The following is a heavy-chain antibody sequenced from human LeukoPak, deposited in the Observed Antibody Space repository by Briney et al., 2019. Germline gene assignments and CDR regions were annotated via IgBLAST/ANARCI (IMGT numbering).Heavy chain of an antibody. CDR3: ARGGSAAAGTAYYYYYMDV. CDR1: GYTFTSYH. Sequence: ASVKVSCKASGYTFTSYHMHWVRQAPGQGLEWMGIINPSGGSTSYAQKFQGRVTMTRDMSTSTVYMELSSLRSEDTAVYYCARGGSAAAGTAYYYYYMDVWGKGTTVTVSS. D-gene: IGHD6-13*01. CDR2: INPSGGST. J-gene: IGHJ6*03. V-gene: IGHV1-46*01.